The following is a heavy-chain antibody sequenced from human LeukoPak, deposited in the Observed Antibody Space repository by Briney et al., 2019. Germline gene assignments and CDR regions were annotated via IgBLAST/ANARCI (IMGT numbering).Heavy chain of an antibody. Sequence: SQTLSLTCTVPGGSISSGGYYWSWIRQHPGKGLEWIGYIYYSGSTYYNPSLKSRVTISVDTSKNQFSLKLSSVTAADTAVYYCARASDGSGYYYPYLEYWGQGTLVTVSS. V-gene: IGHV4-31*03. D-gene: IGHD3-22*01. J-gene: IGHJ4*02. CDR1: GGSISSGGYY. CDR3: ARASDGSGYYYPYLEY. CDR2: IYYSGST.